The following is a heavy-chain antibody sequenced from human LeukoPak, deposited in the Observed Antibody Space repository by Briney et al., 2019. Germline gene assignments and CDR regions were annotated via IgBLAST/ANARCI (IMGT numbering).Heavy chain of an antibody. CDR1: GFTFDDYG. J-gene: IGHJ4*02. CDR3: ARNWFGEPMGYYFDY. V-gene: IGHV3-20*04. CDR2: INWNGGST. D-gene: IGHD3-10*01. Sequence: GGSLRLSCAASGFTFDDYGMSWVRQAPGKGLEWVSGINWNGGSTGYADPVKGRFTISRDNAKNSLYLQMNSLRAEDTALYYCARNWFGEPMGYYFDYWGQGTLVTVSS.